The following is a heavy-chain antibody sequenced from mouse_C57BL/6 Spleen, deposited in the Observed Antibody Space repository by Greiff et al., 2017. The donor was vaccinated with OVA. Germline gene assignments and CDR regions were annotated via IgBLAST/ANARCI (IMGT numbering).Heavy chain of an antibody. V-gene: IGHV5-9*01. CDR1: GFTFSSYT. Sequence: EVKLVESGGGLVKPGGSLKLSCAASGFTFSSYTMSWVRQTPEKRLEWVATISGGGGNTYYPDSVKGRFTISRDNAKNTLYRQMSSPRSEDTALYYCARQDSNYWYFDVWGTGTTVTVSS. CDR3: ARQDSNYWYFDV. J-gene: IGHJ1*03. D-gene: IGHD2-5*01. CDR2: ISGGGGNT.